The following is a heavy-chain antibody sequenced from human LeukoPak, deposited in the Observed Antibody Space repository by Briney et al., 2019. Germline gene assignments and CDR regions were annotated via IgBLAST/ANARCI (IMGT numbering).Heavy chain of an antibody. D-gene: IGHD2-2*01. CDR3: ATVVPEADYYYYYGMDV. CDR2: INPSGGST. Sequence: PVASVKVSCKASGYTFTRYYMHWVRQAPGQGLEWMGIINPSGGSTSYAQKFQGRVTMIRDTSTSTVYMELSSLRSEDTAVYYCATVVPEADYYYYYGMDVWGQGTTVTVSS. J-gene: IGHJ6*02. V-gene: IGHV1-46*01. CDR1: GYTFTRYY.